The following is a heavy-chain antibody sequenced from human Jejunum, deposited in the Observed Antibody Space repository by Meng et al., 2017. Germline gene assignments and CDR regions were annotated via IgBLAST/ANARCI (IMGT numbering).Heavy chain of an antibody. CDR2: IKSDGGTT. CDR3: SHCAGDPAEYFQD. V-gene: IGHV3-15*01. J-gene: IGHJ1*01. D-gene: IGHD2-21*02. CDR1: GFAFSYAW. Sequence: EVQLEESGGGLVKPGGSLRLSWVASGFAFSYAWMTWVRLSPGKGLEWVARIKSDGGTTEYTAPVKGRFTISRDDSSNTLYLQMNSLETEDTAVYYCSHCAGDPAEYFQDWGQGALVTVSS.